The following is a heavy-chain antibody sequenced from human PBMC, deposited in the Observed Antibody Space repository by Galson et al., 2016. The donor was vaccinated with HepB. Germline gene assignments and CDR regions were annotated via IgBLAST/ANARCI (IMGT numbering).Heavy chain of an antibody. D-gene: IGHD3-3*01. J-gene: IGHJ3*02. V-gene: IGHV3-23*01. CDR2: ISGHGVTT. Sequence: SLRLSCAASGFNFNNYAMSWVRQAPGKGLEWVSVISGHGVTTYYADSVKGRFTISRDNSKNTLYLQMNSLRAEDTAVYYCATRYDFYGLLNAFDIWGQGTMVTVSS. CDR1: GFNFNNYA. CDR3: ATRYDFYGLLNAFDI.